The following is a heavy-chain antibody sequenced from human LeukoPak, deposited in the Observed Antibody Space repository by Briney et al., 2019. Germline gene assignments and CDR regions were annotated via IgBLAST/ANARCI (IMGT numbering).Heavy chain of an antibody. Sequence: GGSLRLSCAASGFTFSSRNMSWVRQAPGRGLEWVSILYSAGATYYTDSVRGRFTISRDSSKNTMCLQMNSLRAEDTAVYYCASGGTGARKFYSDPFHYWGQGTLVTVSS. J-gene: IGHJ4*02. CDR2: LYSAGAT. CDR1: GFTFSSRN. V-gene: IGHV3-53*01. CDR3: ASGGTGARKFYSDPFHY. D-gene: IGHD2-15*01.